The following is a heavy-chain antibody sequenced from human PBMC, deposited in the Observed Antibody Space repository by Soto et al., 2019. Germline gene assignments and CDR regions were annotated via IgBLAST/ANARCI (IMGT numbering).Heavy chain of an antibody. CDR2: VWQDGTTE. V-gene: IGHV3-33*01. D-gene: IGHD3-16*01. CDR1: GFTFRSYG. CDR3: ARDEVWGTPRFYFRF. J-gene: IGHJ4*02. Sequence: QVQLRESGGGVGQPGRSLRISCEASGFTFRSYGMHWVRQAPGKGLEWVAVVWQDGTTEEYAESVKGRFKISRDDSKKMVFLELNNLQAEDTAVYYCARDEVWGTPRFYFRFWGQGIRVIVSS.